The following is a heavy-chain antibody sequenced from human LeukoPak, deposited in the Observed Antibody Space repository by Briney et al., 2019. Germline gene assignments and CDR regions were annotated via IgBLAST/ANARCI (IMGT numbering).Heavy chain of an antibody. CDR3: AGRPAPLRQIGGEVN. D-gene: IGHD3-16*01. CDR1: GGSISSSNW. Sequence: GTLSLTCAVSGGSISSSNWWTWVRQPPGKGLEWIGEIWHSGSTNYNPSLKSRVTMSVDKSKNQFSLKLSSVTAADTAVYYCAGRPAPLRQIGGEVNWGQGTLVTVSS. CDR2: IWHSGST. V-gene: IGHV4-4*02. J-gene: IGHJ4*02.